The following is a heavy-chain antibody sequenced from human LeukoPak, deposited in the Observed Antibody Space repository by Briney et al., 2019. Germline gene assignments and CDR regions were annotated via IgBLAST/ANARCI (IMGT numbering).Heavy chain of an antibody. CDR1: GFSVSSSF. D-gene: IGHD1-14*01. Sequence: AGGSLRLSCAASGFSVSSSFMTWVRQSPVKGLELVAVLYAGGTTNYVESVKGRFTISRVNSKNTVYLQMNSLRDDDTGVYYCAREWANQRQRRDNWGQGTPVTVS. V-gene: IGHV3-53*01. J-gene: IGHJ4*02. CDR3: AREWANQRQRRDN. CDR2: LYAGGTT.